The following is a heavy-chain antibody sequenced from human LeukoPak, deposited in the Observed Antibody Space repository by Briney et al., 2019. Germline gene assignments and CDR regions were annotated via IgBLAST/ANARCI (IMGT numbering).Heavy chain of an antibody. V-gene: IGHV3-30*04. CDR2: ISYDGSNK. J-gene: IGHJ3*02. CDR1: GFTFSSYA. Sequence: PGGSLRLSCAASGFTFSSYAMHWVRQAPGKGLEWVAVISYDGSNKYYADSVKGRFTISRDNSKNTLYLQMNSLRAEDTAVYYCARDSGWLQKGDAFDIWGQGTMVTVSS. D-gene: IGHD5-24*01. CDR3: ARDSGWLQKGDAFDI.